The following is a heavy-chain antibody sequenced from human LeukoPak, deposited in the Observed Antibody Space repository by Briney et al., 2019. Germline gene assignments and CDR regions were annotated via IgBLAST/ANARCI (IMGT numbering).Heavy chain of an antibody. CDR1: GGSFSGYY. CDR2: INHSGST. V-gene: IGHV4-34*01. CDR3: ARVSYGGNRNAFDI. J-gene: IGHJ3*02. Sequence: SSETLSLTCAVYGGSFSGYYWSWIRQPPGKGLEWIGEINHSGSTNYNPSLKSRVTISVDTSKNQFSLKLSSVTAADTAVYYCARVSYGGNRNAFDIWGQGTVVTVSS. D-gene: IGHD4-23*01.